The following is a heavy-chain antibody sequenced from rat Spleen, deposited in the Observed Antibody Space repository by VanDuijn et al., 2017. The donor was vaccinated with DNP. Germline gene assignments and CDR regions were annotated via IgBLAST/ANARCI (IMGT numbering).Heavy chain of an antibody. J-gene: IGHJ2*01. V-gene: IGHV5S10*01. CDR2: ISYDGSRT. Sequence: EVQLVESGGGLVQPGRSLKLSCAASGFTFSDYNMAWVRQAPKKGLEWVATISYDGSRTYYRDSVKGRFTISRGNAKSTLYLQMDSLRSEDMATYYCARHRAIAAIWDYWGQGVMVTVSS. CDR1: GFTFSDYN. CDR3: ARHRAIAAIWDY. D-gene: IGHD1-2*01.